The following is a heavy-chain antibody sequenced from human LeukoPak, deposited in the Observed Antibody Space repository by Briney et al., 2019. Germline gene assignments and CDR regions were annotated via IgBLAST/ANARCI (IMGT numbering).Heavy chain of an antibody. CDR1: GFTFSSYG. V-gene: IGHV3-30*18. CDR3: AKASSVSVRGGLGY. CDR2: ISYDGSNK. J-gene: IGHJ4*02. Sequence: GGSLRLSCAASGFTFSSYGMHWVRQAPGKGLEWVAVISYDGSNKYYADSVKGRFTISRDNSKNTLYLQMNSLRAEDTAVYYCAKASSVSVRGGLGYWGQGTLVTVSS. D-gene: IGHD2-15*01.